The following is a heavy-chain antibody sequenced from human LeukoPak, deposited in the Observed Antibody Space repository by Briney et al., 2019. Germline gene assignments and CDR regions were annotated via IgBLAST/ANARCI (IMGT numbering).Heavy chain of an antibody. J-gene: IGHJ3*02. CDR2: INSDGSST. Sequence: GGSLRLSCAASGFTLSSCWMHWVRQVPGKGLVWVSRINSDGSSTNYADSVKGRFTISRDNAKNMLYLQMNSLRAEDTALYYCASVVGGYYPPVEAFDIWGQGTMVTVSS. CDR1: GFTLSSCW. V-gene: IGHV3-74*01. D-gene: IGHD3-3*01. CDR3: ASVVGGYYPPVEAFDI.